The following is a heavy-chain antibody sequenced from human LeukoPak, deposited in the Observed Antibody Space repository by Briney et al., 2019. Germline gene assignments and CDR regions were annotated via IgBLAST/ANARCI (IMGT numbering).Heavy chain of an antibody. CDR1: GFTFSSYG. CDR2: IRYDGSNK. CDR3: AKDLPITMVRGGFDY. V-gene: IGHV3-30*02. J-gene: IGHJ4*02. Sequence: GGSLRLSCAASGFTFSSYGMHWVRQAPGKGLEWVAFIRYDGSNKYYADSVKGRFTISRDNSKNTLYLQMNSLRAEDTAVYYCAKDLPITMVRGGFDYWGQGTLVTVSS. D-gene: IGHD3-10*01.